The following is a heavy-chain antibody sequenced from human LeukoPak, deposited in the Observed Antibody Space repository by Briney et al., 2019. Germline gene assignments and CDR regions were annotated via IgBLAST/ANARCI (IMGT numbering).Heavy chain of an antibody. CDR1: GGSISSSSYY. CDR3: ARHLSGFRQAFYSGTFDY. J-gene: IGHJ4*02. CDR2: IYYSGST. V-gene: IGHV4-39*01. D-gene: IGHD1-1*01. Sequence: SETLSLTCTVSGGSISSSSYYWGWIRQPPGKGLEWIGSIYYSGSTYYSPSLKSRVTISVDTSKNQFSLKLSSVTAADTAVYYCARHLSGFRQAFYSGTFDYWGQGTLVTVSS.